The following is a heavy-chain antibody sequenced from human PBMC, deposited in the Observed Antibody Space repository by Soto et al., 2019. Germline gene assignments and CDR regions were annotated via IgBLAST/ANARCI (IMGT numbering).Heavy chain of an antibody. CDR1: GFTFSSYA. Sequence: QVQLVESGGGVVQPGRSLRLSCAASGFTFSSYAMHWVRQALGKGLEWLAVISYDGSNKYYADSVKGRFTISRDNSKNTLYLQMNSLRAEDTAVYYCARDGNYYDSRGPCFDYWGQGTLVTVSS. J-gene: IGHJ4*02. V-gene: IGHV3-30-3*01. CDR3: ARDGNYYDSRGPCFDY. D-gene: IGHD3-22*01. CDR2: ISYDGSNK.